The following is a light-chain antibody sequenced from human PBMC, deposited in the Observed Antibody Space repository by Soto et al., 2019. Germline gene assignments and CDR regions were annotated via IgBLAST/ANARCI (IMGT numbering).Light chain of an antibody. Sequence: QLVLTQSPSASASLGASVKLTCTLSSGHSTYAIAWHQQQPEKGPRYLMKLDCDGSHSKGDGIPDRFSGSSSGAERYLTISSLQSEDEADYYCQTWATVPDRVFGGGTKVTVL. J-gene: IGLJ3*02. CDR2: LDCDGSH. CDR1: SGHSTYA. CDR3: QTWATVPDRV. V-gene: IGLV4-69*01.